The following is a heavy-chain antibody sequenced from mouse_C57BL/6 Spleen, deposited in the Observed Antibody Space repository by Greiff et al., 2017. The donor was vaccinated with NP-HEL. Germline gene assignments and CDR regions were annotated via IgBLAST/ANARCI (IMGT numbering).Heavy chain of an antibody. CDR3: ARYNDGYYFDY. V-gene: IGHV7-3*01. Sequence: EVNVVESGGGLVQPGGSLSLSCAASGFTFTDYYLSWVRQPPGKALEWLGFIRNKANGYTTEYSASVKGRFTIFSDNSQSILYLQMNALRAEDSATYYCARYNDGYYFDYWGQGTTLTVSS. CDR1: GFTFTDYY. J-gene: IGHJ2*01. D-gene: IGHD2-3*01. CDR2: IRNKANGYTT.